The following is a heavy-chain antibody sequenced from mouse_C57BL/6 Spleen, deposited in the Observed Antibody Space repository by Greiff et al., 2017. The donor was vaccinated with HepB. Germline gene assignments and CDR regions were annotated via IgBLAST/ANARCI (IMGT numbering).Heavy chain of an antibody. J-gene: IGHJ1*03. CDR1: GYSFTSYY. V-gene: IGHV1-66*01. Sequence: QVQLQQSGPELVKPGASVKISCKASGYSFTSYYIHWVKQRPGQGLEWIGWIYPVSGNTKYNEKFKGKATLTADTSSSTAYMQLSSLTSEDSAVYYCARWRDYWYFDVWGTGTTVTVSS. CDR3: ARWRDYWYFDV. CDR2: IYPVSGNT.